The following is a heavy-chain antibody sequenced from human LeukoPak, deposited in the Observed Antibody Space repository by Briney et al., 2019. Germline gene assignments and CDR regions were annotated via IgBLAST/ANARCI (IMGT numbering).Heavy chain of an antibody. J-gene: IGHJ4*02. D-gene: IGHD2-8*02. CDR2: IYYSGST. V-gene: IGHV4-30-4*08. Sequence: SETLSLTCTVSGGSISSGDYYWSWIRQPPGKGLEWIGYIYYSGSTYYNPSLKSRVTISVDTSKNQFSLKLSSVTAADTAVYYCARGVVYAESWDYWGQGTLVTVSS. CDR1: GGSISSGDYY. CDR3: ARGVVYAESWDY.